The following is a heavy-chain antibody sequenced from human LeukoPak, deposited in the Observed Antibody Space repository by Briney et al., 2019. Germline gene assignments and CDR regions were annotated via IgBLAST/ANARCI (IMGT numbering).Heavy chain of an antibody. Sequence: KPSETLSLTCTVSGGSISSYYWSWIRQPPGKGLEWIGYIYYSGSTNYSPSLKSRVTISADTSKNQFSLKLSSVTAADPAVYYCARDQIDSSGYYYSNWFDPWGQGTLVTVSS. V-gene: IGHV4-59*01. CDR3: ARDQIDSSGYYYSNWFDP. CDR1: GGSISSYY. D-gene: IGHD3-22*01. J-gene: IGHJ5*02. CDR2: IYYSGST.